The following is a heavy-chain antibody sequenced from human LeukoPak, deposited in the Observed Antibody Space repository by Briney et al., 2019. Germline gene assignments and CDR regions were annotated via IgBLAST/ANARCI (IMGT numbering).Heavy chain of an antibody. V-gene: IGHV3-53*05. CDR2: LGSGVPT. CDR1: GFTVSSNY. D-gene: IGHD6-13*01. CDR3: AKDYNRYSTSAEPTFDS. J-gene: IGHJ4*02. Sequence: GGSLRLSCAASGFTVSSNYMTWVRQAPGKGLEWVATVLGSGVPTYYADSVQGRFTISRDNSKNTLYLQMNSLRAADTAVYYCAKDYNRYSTSAEPTFDSWGQGTLVTVSS.